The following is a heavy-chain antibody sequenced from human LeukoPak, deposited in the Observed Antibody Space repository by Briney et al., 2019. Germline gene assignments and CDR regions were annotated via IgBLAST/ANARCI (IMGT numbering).Heavy chain of an antibody. CDR3: AREQNYYNNRGHFYHFDY. J-gene: IGHJ4*02. CDR1: GYTLTSYG. CDR2: ISAYNGKT. D-gene: IGHD3-10*01. Sequence: ASVKVSCKVSGYTLTSYGISWVRQAPGQGLEWMGWISAYNGKTHYAENLQARVTMTTDTSTSTAYMELRSLRSDDTATYYCAREQNYYNNRGHFYHFDYWGQGTLVTVSS. V-gene: IGHV1-18*01.